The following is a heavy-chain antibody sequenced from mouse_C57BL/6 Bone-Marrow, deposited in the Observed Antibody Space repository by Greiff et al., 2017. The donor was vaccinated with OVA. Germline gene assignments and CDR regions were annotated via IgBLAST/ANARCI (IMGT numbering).Heavy chain of an antibody. V-gene: IGHV14-4*01. CDR3: TTEYYGYFDV. J-gene: IGHJ1*03. CDR2: IDPENGDT. Sequence: EVKLMESGAELVRPGASVKLSCTASGFNIKDDYMHWVKQRPEQGLEWIGWIDPENGDTEYASKFQGKATITADTSSNTAYLQLSSLTSEDTAVYYCTTEYYGYFDVWGTGTTVTVSS. CDR1: GFNIKDDY. D-gene: IGHD5-1*01.